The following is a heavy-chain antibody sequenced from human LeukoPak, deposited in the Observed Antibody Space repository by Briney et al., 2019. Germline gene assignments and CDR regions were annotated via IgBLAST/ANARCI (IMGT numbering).Heavy chain of an antibody. D-gene: IGHD2-8*01. CDR3: ARCGEWSYDAFDI. Sequence: SETLSLTCAVYGGSFSGYYWSWIRQPPGKGLEWVGEISNSGSTNYNPSLKSRVTISVDTSKNQFSLKLSSVTDADTAVYYCARCGEWSYDAFDIWGQGTMVTVSS. CDR2: ISNSGST. J-gene: IGHJ3*02. V-gene: IGHV4-34*01. CDR1: GGSFSGYY.